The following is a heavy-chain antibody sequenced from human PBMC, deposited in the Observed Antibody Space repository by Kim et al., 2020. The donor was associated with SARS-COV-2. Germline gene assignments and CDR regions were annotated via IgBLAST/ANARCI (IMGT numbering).Heavy chain of an antibody. CDR2: T. CDR3: ARGGLTSGFDY. V-gene: IGHV3-23*01. Sequence: THYAGAVMGRFTISRDSSRNTVFLQMNSLRADDTAIYYCARGGLTSGFDYWGQGTLVTVSS. D-gene: IGHD3-3*01. J-gene: IGHJ4*02.